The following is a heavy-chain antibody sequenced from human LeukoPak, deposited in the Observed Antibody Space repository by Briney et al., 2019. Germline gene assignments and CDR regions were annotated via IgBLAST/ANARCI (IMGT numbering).Heavy chain of an antibody. D-gene: IGHD5-12*01. CDR1: GYTFTGYY. CDR2: INPNSGGT. J-gene: IGHJ3*02. V-gene: IGHV1-2*06. Sequence: GASVKVSCKASGYTFTGYYMHWVRQAPGQGLEWMGRINPNSGGTNYAQKFQGRVTMTGDTSISTAYMELSRLRSDDTAVYYCARALQRLNLFKSDAFDIWGQGTMVTASS. CDR3: ARALQRLNLFKSDAFDI.